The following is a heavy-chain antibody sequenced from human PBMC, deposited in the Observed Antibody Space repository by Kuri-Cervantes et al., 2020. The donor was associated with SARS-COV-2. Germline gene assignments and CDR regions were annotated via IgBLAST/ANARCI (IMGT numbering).Heavy chain of an antibody. D-gene: IGHD1-1*01. CDR2: INPDGSYT. V-gene: IGHV3-74*01. Sequence: GESLKISCAASGFTFSSYWIHWVRQAPGKGLVWVSRINPDGSYTNNADSVKGRFTLSRDNAKNMLFLQMNSLRAEDTAVYYCVRDGDHWNFDYWAQGTLVTAPQ. CDR1: GFTFSSYW. J-gene: IGHJ4*02. CDR3: VRDGDHWNFDY.